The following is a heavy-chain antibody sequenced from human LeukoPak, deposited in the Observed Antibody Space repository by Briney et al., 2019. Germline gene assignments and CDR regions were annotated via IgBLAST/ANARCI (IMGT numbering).Heavy chain of an antibody. CDR1: EGTFSSYA. V-gene: IGHV1-69*13. D-gene: IGHD6-13*01. CDR3: ASVRSWPHNWFDP. CDR2: IIPIFGTA. Sequence: SVKVSCKASEGTFSSYAISWVRQAPGQGLEWMGGIIPIFGTANYAQKFQGRVTITADESTSTAYMELSSLRSEDTAVYYCASVRSWPHNWFDPWGQGTLVTVSS. J-gene: IGHJ5*02.